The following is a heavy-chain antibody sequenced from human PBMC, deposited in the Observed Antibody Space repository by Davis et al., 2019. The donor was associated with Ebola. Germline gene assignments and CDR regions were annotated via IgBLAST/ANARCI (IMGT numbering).Heavy chain of an antibody. J-gene: IGHJ6*02. CDR2: ISYDGSNK. CDR1: GFTFSSYG. V-gene: IGHV3-30*18. CDR3: AKEARTLYYYYYGMDV. Sequence: GESLKISCAASGFTFSSYGMHWVRQAPGKGLEWVAVISYDGSNKYYADSVKGRFTISRDNSKNTLYLQMNSLRADDTAVYYCAKEARTLYYYYYGMDVWGQGTTVTVSS.